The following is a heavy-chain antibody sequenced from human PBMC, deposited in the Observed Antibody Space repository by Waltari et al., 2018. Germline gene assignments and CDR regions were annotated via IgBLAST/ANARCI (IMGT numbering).Heavy chain of an antibody. CDR2: TNPNSGNT. CDR3: ARARYYDSRYYFDY. V-gene: IGHV1-8*03. D-gene: IGHD3-22*01. Sequence: QVQLVQSGAEVKKPGASVKVSCKASGYTFTSYDINWVRPATGQGREWMGWTNPNSGNTGYAQKFQGRVTITRNTSISTAYMELSSLRSEDTAVYYCARARYYDSRYYFDYWGQGTLVTVSS. CDR1: GYTFTSYD. J-gene: IGHJ4*02.